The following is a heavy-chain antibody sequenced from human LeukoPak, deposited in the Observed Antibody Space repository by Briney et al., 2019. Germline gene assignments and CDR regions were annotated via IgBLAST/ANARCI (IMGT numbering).Heavy chain of an antibody. Sequence: ASVKVSCKXSGYTFSNFDINWVRQAPGQGLEWMGGMNPNSGITGYAQKFQGRVTITRSTSMSTAYMELSSLRFEDTAVYYCARATAGYCSSTTCYGRGNWFDPWGQGTLVTVSS. CDR1: GYTFSNFD. CDR3: ARATAGYCSSTTCYGRGNWFDP. J-gene: IGHJ5*02. D-gene: IGHD2-2*01. V-gene: IGHV1-8*03. CDR2: MNPNSGIT.